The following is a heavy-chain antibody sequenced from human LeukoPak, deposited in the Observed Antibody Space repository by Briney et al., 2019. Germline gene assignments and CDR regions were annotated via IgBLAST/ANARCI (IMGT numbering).Heavy chain of an antibody. V-gene: IGHV5-51*01. J-gene: IGHJ4*02. D-gene: IGHD2-2*01. Sequence: GESLKISCKGSGYSFASYWIAWVRQMPGKGLGWMGTIYPGDSDTRYSPSFQGQVTISADKSISTAYLQWSSLKASDTAIYYCARQWGDCSSTSCYSAYWGQGTLVTVSS. CDR3: ARQWGDCSSTSCYSAY. CDR1: GYSFASYW. CDR2: IYPGDSDT.